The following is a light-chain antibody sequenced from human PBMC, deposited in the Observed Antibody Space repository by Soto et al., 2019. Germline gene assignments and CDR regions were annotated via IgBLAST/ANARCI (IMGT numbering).Light chain of an antibody. CDR1: SGHSSYA. CDR2: LTSDGSH. Sequence: QSVLTQSPSASASLGASVKLTCTLSSGHSSYAIAWHQQQPEKGPRYLMKLTSDGSHYKGGGIPDRFSGSSSGAERYLTISSRQSEDEADYYCQTWGTGIQVFGTGTKVTVL. J-gene: IGLJ1*01. CDR3: QTWGTGIQV. V-gene: IGLV4-69*01.